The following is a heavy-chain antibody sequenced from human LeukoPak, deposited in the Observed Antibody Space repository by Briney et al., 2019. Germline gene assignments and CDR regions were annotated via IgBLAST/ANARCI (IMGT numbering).Heavy chain of an antibody. V-gene: IGHV3-30*18. J-gene: IGHJ6*02. D-gene: IGHD2-2*02. Sequence: PGRSLRLSCAASGFTFSSYGMHWVRQAPGKGLEWVAVISYDGSNKYYADSVKGRFTISRDNSKNTLYLQMNSLRAEDTAVYYCANQRYCSSTSCYTDPPRSYYYYGMDVWGQGTTVTVSS. CDR1: GFTFSSYG. CDR2: ISYDGSNK. CDR3: ANQRYCSSTSCYTDPPRSYYYYGMDV.